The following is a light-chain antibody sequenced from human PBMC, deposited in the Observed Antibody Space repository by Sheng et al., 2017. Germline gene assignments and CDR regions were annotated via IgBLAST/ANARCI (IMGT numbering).Light chain of an antibody. Sequence: IVLTQSPATLSLSPGESATLSCRASQSVSSDLAWFQQKAGQPPRLLISDVSNRATGIPARFSASGSGADFTLTISSLEPEDSAIYYCQQRHAWPLTFGGGTKVE. J-gene: IGKJ4*01. CDR1: QSVSSD. CDR3: QQRHAWPLT. V-gene: IGKV3-11*01. CDR2: DVS.